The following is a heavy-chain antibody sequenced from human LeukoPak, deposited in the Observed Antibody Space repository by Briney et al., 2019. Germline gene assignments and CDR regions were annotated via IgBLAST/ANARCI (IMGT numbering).Heavy chain of an antibody. Sequence: SETLSLTCTVSGGSISSGSYCWGWIRQPPGKGLEWIGSICYSGITYYNPSLKSRITVSVDTSKNQFSLTLGSVTAADTAVYYCARGWQQQLVRGVGWFDPWGQGTLVTVSS. CDR1: GGSISSGSYC. J-gene: IGHJ5*02. CDR2: ICYSGIT. CDR3: ARGWQQQLVRGVGWFDP. D-gene: IGHD6-13*01. V-gene: IGHV4-39*01.